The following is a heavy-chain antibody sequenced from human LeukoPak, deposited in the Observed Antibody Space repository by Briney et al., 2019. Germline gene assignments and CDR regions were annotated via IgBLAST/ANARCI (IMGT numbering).Heavy chain of an antibody. CDR1: GVSISGGDY. J-gene: IGHJ5*02. CDR2: IFYRGNT. CDR3: ARVIEYSGGFDP. Sequence: QPSETLSLTCIVSGVSISGGDYWSWIRQHPGKGLEWIGYIFYRGNTYYSPSLKSRVSMSIDTSKNQFSLMLSSVTAAGTAVYYCARVIEYSGGFDPWGQGTLVTVSS. V-gene: IGHV4-31*03. D-gene: IGHD1-26*01.